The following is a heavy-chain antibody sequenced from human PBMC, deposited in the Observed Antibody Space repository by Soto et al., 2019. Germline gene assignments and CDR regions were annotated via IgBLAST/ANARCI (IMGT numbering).Heavy chain of an antibody. Sequence: QVQLQESGPGLVKPSETLSLTCTVSGGSVSSNSYYWSWIRQPPGKGLEWIGYIYHSGSTNYAPSLKSRVTISVDTSKNHFSLTLSSVTAADTAVYYCARESSSRAAIAGFDPWGQGTLVTVAA. CDR3: ARESSSRAAIAGFDP. V-gene: IGHV4-61*01. D-gene: IGHD6-6*01. CDR2: IYHSGST. J-gene: IGHJ5*02. CDR1: GGSVSSNSYY.